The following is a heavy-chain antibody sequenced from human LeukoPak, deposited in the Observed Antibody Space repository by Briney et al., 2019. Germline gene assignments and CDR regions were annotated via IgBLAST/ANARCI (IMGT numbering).Heavy chain of an antibody. J-gene: IGHJ4*02. D-gene: IGHD3-10*01. CDR1: GFTFSTYS. CDR3: VKDRVDGSGGQFVS. V-gene: IGHV3-21*04. Sequence: GGSLRLSCAASGFTFSTYSMNWVRQAPGRGLEWVSSISRSGANIYQADSVKGRFTISRDNAMDRLYLQMKSLRADHTALCYCVKDRVDGSGGQFVSWGEGSLVIVSS. CDR2: ISRSGANI.